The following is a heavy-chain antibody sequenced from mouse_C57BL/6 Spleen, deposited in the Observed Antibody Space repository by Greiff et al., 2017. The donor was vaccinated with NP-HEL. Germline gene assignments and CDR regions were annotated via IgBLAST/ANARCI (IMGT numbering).Heavy chain of an antibody. V-gene: IGHV5-17*01. J-gene: IGHJ2*01. Sequence: EVKLVESGGGLVKPGGSLKLSCAASGFTFSDYGMHWVRQAPEKGLEWVAYISSGSSTIYYADTVKGRFTISRDNAKNTLFLQMTRLRSEDTAMYYCARSTMVTTGFDYWGQGTTLTVSS. D-gene: IGHD2-2*01. CDR2: ISSGSSTI. CDR3: ARSTMVTTGFDY. CDR1: GFTFSDYG.